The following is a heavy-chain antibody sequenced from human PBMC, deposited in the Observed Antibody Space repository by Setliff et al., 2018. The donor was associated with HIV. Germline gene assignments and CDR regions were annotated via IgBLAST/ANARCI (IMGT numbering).Heavy chain of an antibody. CDR3: ALSEYCSGGSCSRKNWFAL. Sequence: ASVKVSCKASGYTFTGYYMHWVRQAPGQGLEWMGWINPNSAGTNYAQKFQGRVTMTRDTSTSTVYMELSSLTSEDTALYYCALSEYCSGGSCSRKNWFALWGQGTLVTVSS. J-gene: IGHJ5*02. D-gene: IGHD2-15*01. CDR2: INPNSAGT. V-gene: IGHV1-2*02. CDR1: GYTFTGYY.